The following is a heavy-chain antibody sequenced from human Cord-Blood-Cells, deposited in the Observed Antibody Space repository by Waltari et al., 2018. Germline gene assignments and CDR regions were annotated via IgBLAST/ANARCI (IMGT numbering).Heavy chain of an antibody. D-gene: IGHD7-27*01. V-gene: IGHV4-34*01. Sequence: QVQLQQWGAGLLKPSGTLALPFAVPGGSFRGYYCDWPRQPPGKGLEWIGEINHSGSTNYNPSLKSRVTISVDTSKNQFSLKLSSVTAADTAVYYCARAPLTGYYFDYWGQGTLVTVSS. CDR3: ARAPLTGYYFDY. J-gene: IGHJ4*02. CDR2: INHSGST. CDR1: GGSFRGYY.